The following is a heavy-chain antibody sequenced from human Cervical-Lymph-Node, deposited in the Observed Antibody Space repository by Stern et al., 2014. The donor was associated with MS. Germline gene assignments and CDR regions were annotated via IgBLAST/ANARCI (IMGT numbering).Heavy chain of an antibody. D-gene: IGHD3-22*01. CDR1: GYSFTSYA. Sequence: QVPLAHSGAEVKKPGASVQVSCKASGYSFTSYALHWVRHAPGQRFEWMGGINAGNGDTKYSQNFQGRVTITSDTSANTAYMELTSLKSVDTAVYYCARLHYDSSGSGGDWGQGTLVTVSS. CDR3: ARLHYDSSGSGGD. V-gene: IGHV1-3*01. CDR2: INAGNGDT. J-gene: IGHJ4*02.